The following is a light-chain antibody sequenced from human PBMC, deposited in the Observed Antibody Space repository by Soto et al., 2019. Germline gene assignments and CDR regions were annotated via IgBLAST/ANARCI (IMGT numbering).Light chain of an antibody. CDR1: QAISNY. CDR2: GAS. Sequence: DIQMTQSPSSLSASVGDRVTITCRASQAISNYLALYQQRPGKVPKLLIYGASTLQSVVPSRFSGSGSGTDFTLTIRSLQPHDCATYYCQRYNTEPLSSGGGTKVEI. J-gene: IGKJ4*01. V-gene: IGKV1-27*01. CDR3: QRYNTEPLS.